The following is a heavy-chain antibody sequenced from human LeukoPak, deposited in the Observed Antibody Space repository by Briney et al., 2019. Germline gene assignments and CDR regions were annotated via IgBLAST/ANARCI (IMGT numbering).Heavy chain of an antibody. CDR1: GFTFSNYA. Sequence: PGGSLRLSCAASGFTFSNYAMIWVRQPPGKGLEWVSAISGRGGWTYYADSVKGRFTISRDDSKNMMWLQMNSLGAEDTALYYCAKDPDYYYMDVWGKGTTVTVSS. J-gene: IGHJ6*03. CDR2: ISGRGGWT. V-gene: IGHV3-23*01. CDR3: AKDPDYYYMDV.